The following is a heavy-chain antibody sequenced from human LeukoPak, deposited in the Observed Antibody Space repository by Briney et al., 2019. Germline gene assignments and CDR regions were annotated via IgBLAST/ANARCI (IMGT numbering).Heavy chain of an antibody. CDR3: ARLFDFWSGYYPFDY. V-gene: IGHV4-39*01. J-gene: IGHJ4*02. Sequence: SETLSLTCTVSGGSISSSSYYWGWIRQPPGKGLEWIGSIYYSGSTYYNPSLKSRVTISVDTSKNQFSLKLSSVTAADTAVYYCARLFDFWSGYYPFDYWGQGTLVTVSS. CDR2: IYYSGST. CDR1: GGSISSSSYY. D-gene: IGHD3-3*01.